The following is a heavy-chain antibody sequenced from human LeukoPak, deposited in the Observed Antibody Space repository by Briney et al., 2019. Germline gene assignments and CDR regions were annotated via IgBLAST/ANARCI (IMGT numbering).Heavy chain of an antibody. CDR3: ANAGLPNYGDALYYYYYGMDV. J-gene: IGHJ6*02. D-gene: IGHD4-17*01. CDR2: IIPILGIA. V-gene: IGHV1-69*04. CDR1: GGTFSSYA. Sequence: SVKVSCKASGGTFSSYAISWVRQAPGQGLEWMGRIIPILGIANYAQKLQGRVTITADKSTSTAYMELSSLRSEDTAVYYCANAGLPNYGDALYYYYYGMDVWGQGTTVTVSS.